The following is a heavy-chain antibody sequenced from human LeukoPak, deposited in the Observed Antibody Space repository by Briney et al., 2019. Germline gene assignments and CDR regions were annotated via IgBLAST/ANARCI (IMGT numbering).Heavy chain of an antibody. V-gene: IGHV3-23*01. Sequence: SXXAXGXTFSXXXMSWXRQAXGXXXEWVSAISGSGGSTYYADSVKGRFTISRDNSKNTLYLQMNSLRAEDTAVYYCARFSVVTPGYWGQGTLVAVSS. J-gene: IGHJ4*02. CDR2: ISGSGGST. CDR3: ARFSVVTPGY. CDR1: GXTFSXXX. D-gene: IGHD4-23*01.